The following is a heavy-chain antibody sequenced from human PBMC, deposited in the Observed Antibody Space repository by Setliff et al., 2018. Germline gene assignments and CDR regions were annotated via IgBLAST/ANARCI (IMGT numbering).Heavy chain of an antibody. CDR3: ASALIRRVAVAGKSQFDY. D-gene: IGHD6-19*01. J-gene: IGHJ4*01. V-gene: IGHV1-69*05. CDR2: NIPILGTT. CDR1: GGFSTHA. Sequence: SVKVSCKASGGFSTHAISWVRQVPGQGLEWMGGNIPILGTTDYAQNFQGRVTITTDESTSSAYLEMSNLRSEDTAVYYCASALIRRVAVAGKSQFDYWGQGTLVPVSS.